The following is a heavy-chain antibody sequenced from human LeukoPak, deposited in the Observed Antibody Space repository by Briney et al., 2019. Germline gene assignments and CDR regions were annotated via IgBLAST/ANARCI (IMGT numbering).Heavy chain of an antibody. CDR3: ARQWDYSDSSGRPLNYFDY. V-gene: IGHV4-39*01. Sequence: SETLCLTCAVSGGSISRSNSYWGWIRQPPGKGLEWIGSIYYSGSTYYNPSLKSRLTISGDTSKIQFSLKLSSVTAADTAVYYCARQWDYSDSSGRPLNYFDYWGQGTLVTVSS. CDR2: IYYSGST. CDR1: GGSISRSNSY. D-gene: IGHD3-22*01. J-gene: IGHJ4*02.